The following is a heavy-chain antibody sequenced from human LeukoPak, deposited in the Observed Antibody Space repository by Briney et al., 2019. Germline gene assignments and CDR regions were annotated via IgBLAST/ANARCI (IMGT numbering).Heavy chain of an antibody. CDR2: INPDSGGT. CDR3: ARGSQAQNNQLLPNDY. D-gene: IGHD1-1*01. Sequence: GASVKVSCKASGYTFTGYYLHWVRQAPGQGFEWMGWINPDSGGTQYAQKFQGRVTVTRDTSITTAYMELSRVTSDDTAVYYCARGSQAQNNQLLPNDYWGQGTLVTVSS. CDR1: GYTFTGYY. J-gene: IGHJ4*02. V-gene: IGHV1-2*02.